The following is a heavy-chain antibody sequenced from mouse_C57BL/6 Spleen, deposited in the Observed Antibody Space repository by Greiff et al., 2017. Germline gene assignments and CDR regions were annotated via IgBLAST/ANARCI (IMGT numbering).Heavy chain of an antibody. Sequence: EVQLQQSGAELVKPGASVKLSCTASGFNIKDYYMHWVKQRPEQGLEWIGRIDPEDGDTKYAPKFQGKATMTADTSSNTAYLQLSSLTSEDTAVYYCARNRATVVTMDYWGQGTSVTVSS. V-gene: IGHV14-2*01. CDR2: IDPEDGDT. D-gene: IGHD1-1*01. J-gene: IGHJ4*01. CDR3: ARNRATVVTMDY. CDR1: GFNIKDYY.